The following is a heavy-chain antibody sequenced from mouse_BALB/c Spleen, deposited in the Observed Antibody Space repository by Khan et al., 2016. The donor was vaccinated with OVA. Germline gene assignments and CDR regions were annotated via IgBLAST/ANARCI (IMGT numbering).Heavy chain of an antibody. V-gene: IGHV1-54*01. D-gene: IGHD3-2*02. CDR1: GYAFTDYL. J-gene: IGHJ3*01. Sequence: QVQLKQSGAELVRPGTSVKVSCKASGYAFTDYLIEWLKQRPGQGLEWIGVINPVSGGTHYNEEFMDRATLTADKSSSTAYMQLSSLTSDDSAVYFCSRSGYGFGAYWGPGTLVTVSA. CDR3: SRSGYGFGAY. CDR2: INPVSGGT.